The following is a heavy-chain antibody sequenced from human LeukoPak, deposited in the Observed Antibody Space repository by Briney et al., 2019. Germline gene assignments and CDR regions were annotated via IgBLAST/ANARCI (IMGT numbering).Heavy chain of an antibody. CDR1: GFTVITDD. D-gene: IGHD1-14*01. J-gene: IGHJ4*02. CDR3: ARGVEPLAANTLAY. CDR2: LYSDGNT. V-gene: IGHV3-53*01. Sequence: GGSLRLSCAASGFTVITDDMTWVRQAPGKGLEWVSVLYSDGNTKYADSVQGRFTISRDNSKNTLYLEMNSLSPDDTAVYYCARGVEPLAANTLAYWGQGTLVTVSS.